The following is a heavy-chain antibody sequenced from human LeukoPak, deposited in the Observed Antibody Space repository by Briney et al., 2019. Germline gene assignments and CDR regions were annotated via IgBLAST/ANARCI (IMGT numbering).Heavy chain of an antibody. CDR2: IIPILGIA. V-gene: IGHV1-69*04. CDR1: GGTFSSYA. Sequence: SVKVSCKASGGTFSSYAISWVRQAPGQGLEWMGRIIPILGIANYAQIFKGRVTITAHQSTSTAYMQLTRLSPEATAVYSCARGGLSSGLSYYDNYIGVWGKGTTVTVSS. CDR3: ARGGLSSGLSYYDNYIGV. D-gene: IGHD6-19*01. J-gene: IGHJ6*03.